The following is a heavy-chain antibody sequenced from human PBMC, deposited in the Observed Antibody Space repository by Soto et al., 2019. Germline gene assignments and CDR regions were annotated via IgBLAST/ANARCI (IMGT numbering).Heavy chain of an antibody. V-gene: IGHV3-7*01. CDR3: ERSEVLREVYLQH. D-gene: IGHD2-15*01. CDR2: IKQDGSKK. J-gene: IGHJ1*01. Sequence: EVQLVESGGGVVQPGGSLRLSCAASGFTFSSYWMNWVRQAPGKGLEWVENIKQDGSKKYYVDSVKGRFTISSDKAKYSLYLQMDSLRAEDTAVYYCERSEVLREVYLQHWRQGPLVTAAS. CDR1: GFTFSSYW.